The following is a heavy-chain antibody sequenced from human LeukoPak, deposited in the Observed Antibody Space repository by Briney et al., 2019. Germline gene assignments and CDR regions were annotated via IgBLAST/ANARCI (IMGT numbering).Heavy chain of an antibody. Sequence: SETLSLTCTVSGGSISSSNYYWGWIRQPPGKGLEWIGSIYYSGSTYYNPSLKSRVTISVDTSKNQFSLKLSSVTAADTAVYYCARGPRRGGDYWGQGTLVTVSS. CDR1: GGSISSSNYY. CDR3: ARGPRRGGDY. D-gene: IGHD3-16*01. V-gene: IGHV4-39*07. CDR2: IYYSGST. J-gene: IGHJ4*02.